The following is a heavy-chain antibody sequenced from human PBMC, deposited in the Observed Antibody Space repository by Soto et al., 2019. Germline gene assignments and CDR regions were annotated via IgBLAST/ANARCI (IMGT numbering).Heavy chain of an antibody. J-gene: IGHJ4*02. V-gene: IGHV3-33*01. CDR1: GFTFSSYG. Sequence: PGGSLRLSCAASGFTFSSYGMHWVRQAPGKGLEWVAVIWYDGSNKYYADSVKGRFTISRDNSKNTLYLQMNSLRAEDTAVNYCARDHYFGSGSYGLDYWGPGTLVTVSS. CDR2: IWYDGSNK. CDR3: ARDHYFGSGSYGLDY. D-gene: IGHD3-10*01.